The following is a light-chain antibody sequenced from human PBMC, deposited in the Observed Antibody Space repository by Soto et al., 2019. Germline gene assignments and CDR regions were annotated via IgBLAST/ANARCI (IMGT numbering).Light chain of an antibody. J-gene: IGLJ3*02. CDR1: SGSVSSSNY. CDR2: STN. CDR3: VLYMGSGISV. Sequence: QTVVTQEPSFSVSPGGTVTLTCGLKSGSVSSSNYARWYQQTPGQPPRTVIYSTNIRSSGVPDRFSGSILGTKAALTITGAQAEDAGDYYCVLYMGSGISVFGGGTKLTVL. V-gene: IGLV8-61*01.